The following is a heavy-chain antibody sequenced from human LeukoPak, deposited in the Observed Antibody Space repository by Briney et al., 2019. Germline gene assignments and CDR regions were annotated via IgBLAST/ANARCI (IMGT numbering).Heavy chain of an antibody. CDR1: GFTFSNHR. D-gene: IGHD6-13*01. V-gene: IGHV3-7*05. J-gene: IGHJ4*02. CDR2: IKTDGSET. CDR3: ARGWATAWYLIAH. Sequence: GGSLRLSCAASGFTFSNHRMNWVRQAPGKGLEWVANIKTDGSETNYVDSVRGRFTISRDNARNSLSLQMNSLRAEDTAVYYCARGWATAWYLIAHWGQGTLVTVSS.